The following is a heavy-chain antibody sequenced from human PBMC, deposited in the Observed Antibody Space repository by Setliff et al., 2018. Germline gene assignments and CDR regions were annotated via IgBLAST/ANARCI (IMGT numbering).Heavy chain of an antibody. CDR1: GYTFTSYA. CDR2: IDPSGDTT. V-gene: IGHV1-46*01. J-gene: IGHJ5*02. CDR3: ARGAWFGALTIGGWIDP. D-gene: IGHD3-10*01. Sequence: ASVKVSCKASGYTFTSYAFSWVRQAPGQGLEWMGVIDPSGDTTSFAQRFQGRVSLTSDTSTTTIYMELSSLRSEDTAIYYCARGAWFGALTIGGWIDPWGQGTLVTVSS.